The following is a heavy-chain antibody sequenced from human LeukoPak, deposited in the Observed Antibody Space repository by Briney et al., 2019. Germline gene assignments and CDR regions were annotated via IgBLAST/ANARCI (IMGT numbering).Heavy chain of an antibody. Sequence: SETLSLTCTVSGGSISSDYSWGWIRQPPGNGLEWIGNIYYGGTTYYNSSLKSRVTISVDTSKNQISLKLSSVTASDTSIYYCSSTRLGYSGGWHWGQGTLVTVSS. J-gene: IGHJ4*02. CDR1: GGSISSDYS. CDR2: IYYGGTT. V-gene: IGHV4-39*01. D-gene: IGHD6-19*01. CDR3: SSTRLGYSGGWH.